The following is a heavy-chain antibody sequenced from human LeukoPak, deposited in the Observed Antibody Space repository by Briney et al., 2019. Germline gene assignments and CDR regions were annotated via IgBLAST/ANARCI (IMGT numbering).Heavy chain of an antibody. CDR3: ARDAGYCSGGSCYPPGLGWFDP. CDR2: INPNSGGT. J-gene: IGHJ5*02. Sequence: GASVKVSCKASGYTFTSYYMHWVRQAPGQGLEWMGWINPNSGGTNYAQKFQGRVTMTRDTSLSTAYMELSRLRSDDTAVYYCARDAGYCSGGSCYPPGLGWFDPWGQGTLVTVSS. CDR1: GYTFTSYY. D-gene: IGHD2-15*01. V-gene: IGHV1-2*02.